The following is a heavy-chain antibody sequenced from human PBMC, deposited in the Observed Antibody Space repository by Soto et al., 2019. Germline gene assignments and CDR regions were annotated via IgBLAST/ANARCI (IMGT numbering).Heavy chain of an antibody. CDR3: VSHLGKVESSLGPRSFDY. D-gene: IGHD3-3*02. Sequence: GESLKISCEASGYTFTNYWIGWVRQMPGTGLEWMGIIYPRDSDTRYSPSFQDQVTMSVDKSIGTAYLQWSSLKASDTAMYYCVSHLGKVESSLGPRSFDYWGQGTLVTVSS. CDR2: IYPRDSDT. J-gene: IGHJ4*02. V-gene: IGHV5-51*01. CDR1: GYTFTNYW.